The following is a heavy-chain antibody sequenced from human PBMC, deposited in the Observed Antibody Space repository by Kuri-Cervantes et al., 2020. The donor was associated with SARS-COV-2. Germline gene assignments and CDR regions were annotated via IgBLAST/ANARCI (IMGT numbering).Heavy chain of an antibody. CDR1: GFTFSSYW. D-gene: IGHD6-19*01. J-gene: IGHJ6*02. Sequence: GGSLRLSCAASGFTFSSYWMSWVRQAPGKGLEWVANIKQDGSEKYYVDSVKGRFTISRDNAKNSLYLQMNSLRAEDTALYYCAKDIYLPVAGPESYYYYYYGMDVWGQGTTVTVSS. CDR3: AKDIYLPVAGPESYYYYYYGMDV. CDR2: IKQDGSEK. V-gene: IGHV3-7*03.